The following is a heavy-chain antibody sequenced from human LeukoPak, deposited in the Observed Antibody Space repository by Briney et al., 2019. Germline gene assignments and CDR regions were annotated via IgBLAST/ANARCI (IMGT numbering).Heavy chain of an antibody. D-gene: IGHD2-21*01. CDR3: ALAYCGGDCYSYAFDI. V-gene: IGHV1-69*01. Sequence: GSSVKVSCKASGGTFSSYAISWVRQAPGQGLEWMGGIIPIFGTANYAQKFQGRVTITADESTSTAYMELSSLRSEDTAVYYSALAYCGGDCYSYAFDIWGQGTMVTVSS. CDR1: GGTFSSYA. CDR2: IIPIFGTA. J-gene: IGHJ3*02.